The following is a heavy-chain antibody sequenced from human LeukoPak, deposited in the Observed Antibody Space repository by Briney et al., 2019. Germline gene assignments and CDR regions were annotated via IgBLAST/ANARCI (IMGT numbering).Heavy chain of an antibody. CDR2: ISSSGSTI. CDR3: AKDQGIAARPGWLDYYYYYMDV. Sequence: GGSLRLSCAASGFTFSDYYMSWIRQAPGKGLEWVSYISSSGSTIYYADSVKGRFTISRDNAKNSLYLQMNSLRAEDTAVYYCAKDQGIAARPGWLDYYYYYMDVWGKGTTVTVSS. D-gene: IGHD6-6*01. CDR1: GFTFSDYY. J-gene: IGHJ6*03. V-gene: IGHV3-11*01.